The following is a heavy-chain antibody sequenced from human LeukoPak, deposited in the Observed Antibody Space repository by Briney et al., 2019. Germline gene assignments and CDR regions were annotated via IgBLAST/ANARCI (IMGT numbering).Heavy chain of an antibody. CDR1: GGSFSGYY. Sequence: PSETLSLTCAVYGGSFSGYYWSWIRQPPGKGLEWIGEINHSGSTNYNPSLKSRVTISVDTSKNQFSLKLSSVTAADTAVYYCARGTHIVVVTAPDPTKDAFDIWGQGTMVTVSS. J-gene: IGHJ3*02. CDR3: ARGTHIVVVTAPDPTKDAFDI. V-gene: IGHV4-34*01. D-gene: IGHD2-21*02. CDR2: INHSGST.